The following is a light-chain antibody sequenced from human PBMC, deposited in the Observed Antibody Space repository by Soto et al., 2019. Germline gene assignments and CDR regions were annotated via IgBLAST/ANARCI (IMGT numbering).Light chain of an antibody. CDR3: LQHTNFPLT. V-gene: IGKV1-17*03. Sequence: DIQMTQSPSAMSASVGDRVTITCRASQGISNHLVWFQQRPGKVPKRLIYDASSLQTGVPSRFSGSGSGTGFTLTISSLQPEDFATYYCLQHTNFPLTFGQGTRLEAK. CDR2: DAS. CDR1: QGISNH. J-gene: IGKJ5*01.